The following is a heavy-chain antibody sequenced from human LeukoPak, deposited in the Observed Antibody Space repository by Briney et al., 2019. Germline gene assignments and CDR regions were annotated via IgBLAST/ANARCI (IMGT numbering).Heavy chain of an antibody. J-gene: IGHJ4*02. CDR3: TRWGAGGLTLDY. D-gene: IGHD3-16*01. V-gene: IGHV3-33*01. Sequence: GESLRLSCATSGFSFSFYGMQWVRQAPGKGLEWVAVIWNDGSQKYYGDSVKGRFTISKDNSRKTVNLQMDSLRAEDTAIYYCTRWGAGGLTLDYWGQGVLVTVSS. CDR1: GFSFSFYG. CDR2: IWNDGSQK.